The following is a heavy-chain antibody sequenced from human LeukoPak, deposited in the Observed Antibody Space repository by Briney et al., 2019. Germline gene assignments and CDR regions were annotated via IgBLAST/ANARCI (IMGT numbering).Heavy chain of an antibody. CDR1: GYTFTGYY. Sequence: ASVKVSCTASGYTFTGYYMHWVRQAPGQGLEWMGWINPNSGGTNYAQKFQGRVTMTRDTSISTAYMELSRLRSDDTAVYYCARDLGSSSSLYYYYYGMDVWGQGTTVTVSS. V-gene: IGHV1-2*02. CDR3: ARDLGSSSSLYYYYYGMDV. J-gene: IGHJ6*02. D-gene: IGHD6-6*01. CDR2: INPNSGGT.